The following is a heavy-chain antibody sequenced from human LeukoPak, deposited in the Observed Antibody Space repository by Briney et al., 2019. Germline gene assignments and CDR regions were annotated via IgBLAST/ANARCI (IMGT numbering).Heavy chain of an antibody. CDR2: IYYSGNT. CDR1: GGSISSSNYY. J-gene: IGHJ4*02. D-gene: IGHD2-8*01. Sequence: SETLSLTCTVSGGSISSSNYYWAWIRQPPGKGLEWIGSIYYSGNTYYNPSLKSRVTISVDKSKNQFSLKLSSVTAADTAVYYCARGGGVPDYWGQGTLVTVSS. CDR3: ARGGGVPDY. V-gene: IGHV4-39*07.